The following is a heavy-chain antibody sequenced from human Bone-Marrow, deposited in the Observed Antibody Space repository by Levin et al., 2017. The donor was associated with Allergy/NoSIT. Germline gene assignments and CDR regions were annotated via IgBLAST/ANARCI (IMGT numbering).Heavy chain of an antibody. CDR2: IKEDGSEK. CDR1: GFTFSNSW. V-gene: IGHV3-7*01. J-gene: IGHJ5*02. Sequence: GGSLRLSCAASGFTFSNSWMSWVRQAPGKGLEWVANIKEDGSEKYYVDSVKGRFTISRDNAKNSLYVQMNSLRAEDTAVYYCARDQFRRATIGARWFDPWGQGTLLTVSS. CDR3: ARDQFRRATIGARWFDP. D-gene: IGHD5-24*01.